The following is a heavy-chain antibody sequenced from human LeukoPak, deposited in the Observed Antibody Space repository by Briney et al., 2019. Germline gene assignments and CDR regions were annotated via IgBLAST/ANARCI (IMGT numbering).Heavy chain of an antibody. CDR1: GFTFDDYA. V-gene: IGHV3-43*02. J-gene: IGHJ4*02. Sequence: GGSLRLSCAASGFTFDDYAMHWVRQAPGKGLEWVSLISGDGGSTYYADSVKGRFTISRDNAKNSLYLQMNSLRPEDTALYYCAKVVGATWSYFDSWGQGTLVTVSS. CDR2: ISGDGGST. D-gene: IGHD1-26*01. CDR3: AKVVGATWSYFDS.